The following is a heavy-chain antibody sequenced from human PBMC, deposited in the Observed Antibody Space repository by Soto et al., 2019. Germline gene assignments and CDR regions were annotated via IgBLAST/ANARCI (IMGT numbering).Heavy chain of an antibody. J-gene: IGHJ4*02. CDR2: ISGSGGST. D-gene: IGHD3-10*01. CDR3: AKAKGSGSYSPPAPGY. Sequence: GGSLRLSCAASGFTFSSYAMSWVRQAPGKGLEWVSAISGSGGSTYYADSVKGRFTISRDNSMNTLYLQMNSLRAEDTAVYYCAKAKGSGSYSPPAPGYWGQGTLVTVSS. CDR1: GFTFSSYA. V-gene: IGHV3-23*01.